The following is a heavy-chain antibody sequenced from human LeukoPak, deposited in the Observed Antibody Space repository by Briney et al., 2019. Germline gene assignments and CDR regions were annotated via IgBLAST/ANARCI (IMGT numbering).Heavy chain of an antibody. J-gene: IGHJ6*03. CDR3: ARKYYDILTGYPRVYYYYYMDV. CDR1: GYTFTSYG. Sequence: ASVKVSCKASGYTFTSYGISWVRQAPGQGLEWMGWISAYNGNTNYAQKLQGRVTMTTDTSTSTAYMELGSLRSDDTAVYYCARKYYDILTGYPRVYYYYYMDVWGKGTTVTVSS. V-gene: IGHV1-18*01. D-gene: IGHD3-9*01. CDR2: ISAYNGNT.